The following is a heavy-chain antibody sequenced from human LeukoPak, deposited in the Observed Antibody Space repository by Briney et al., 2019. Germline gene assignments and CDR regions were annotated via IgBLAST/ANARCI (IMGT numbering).Heavy chain of an antibody. D-gene: IGHD5-18*01. J-gene: IGHJ3*02. CDR3: ARDTSEGIFGYSYGYRGAFDI. CDR1: GFTVSSNY. Sequence: GGSLRLSCAASGFTVSSNYMSWVRQAPGKGLEWVSVIYSGGSTYYADSVKGRFTISRDNSKNTLYLQMNSLRAEDTAVYYCARDTSEGIFGYSYGYRGAFDIWGQGTMVTVSS. CDR2: IYSGGST. V-gene: IGHV3-66*01.